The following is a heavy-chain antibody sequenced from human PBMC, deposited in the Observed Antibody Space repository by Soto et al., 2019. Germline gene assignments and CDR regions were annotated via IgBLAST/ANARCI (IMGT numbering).Heavy chain of an antibody. D-gene: IGHD3-9*01. Sequence: GGSLRLSCAASGFTFSSYGMHWVRQAPGKGLGWVAVIWYDGSNKYYADSVKGRFTISRDNSKSTLYLQMNSLRAEDTAVYYCARCFYDILTGFFHYGMDVWGQGTTVTVSS. V-gene: IGHV3-33*01. CDR1: GFTFSSYG. J-gene: IGHJ6*02. CDR3: ARCFYDILTGFFHYGMDV. CDR2: IWYDGSNK.